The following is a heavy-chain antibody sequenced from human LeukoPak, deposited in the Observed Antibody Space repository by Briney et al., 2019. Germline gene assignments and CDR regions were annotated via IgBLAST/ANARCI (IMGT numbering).Heavy chain of an antibody. CDR3: ARDITLSGGFDP. CDR1: GFTVSSNY. CDR2: IYSGGST. Sequence: GGSLRLSCSASGFTVSSNYMSWVRQAPGKGLEWVSVIYSGGSTYYADSVKDRFTISRDNSKNTLYLQMNSLRAEDTAVHYCARDITLSGGFDPWGQGTQVTVSS. D-gene: IGHD2/OR15-2a*01. J-gene: IGHJ5*02. V-gene: IGHV3-53*01.